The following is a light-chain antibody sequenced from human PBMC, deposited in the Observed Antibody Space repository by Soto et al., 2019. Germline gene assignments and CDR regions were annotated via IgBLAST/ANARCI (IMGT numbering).Light chain of an antibody. CDR2: DAS. J-gene: IGKJ1*01. CDR3: QQYSDSSGA. V-gene: IGKV1-5*01. Sequence: DIQMTQSPSTLSASVGDRVTITCRASQIISSWLAWYQQKPGKAPKLLIFDASTLESGVPSRFSGSGSGTDFTLTISSLQPDDFATYYCQQYSDSSGAFGQGTKVGIK. CDR1: QIISSW.